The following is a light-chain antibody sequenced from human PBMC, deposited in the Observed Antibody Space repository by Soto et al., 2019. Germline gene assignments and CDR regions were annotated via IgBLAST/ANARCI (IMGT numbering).Light chain of an antibody. CDR3: AAWDDSLNGYV. V-gene: IGLV1-44*01. CDR2: SNN. J-gene: IGLJ1*01. Sequence: QSVLTQPPSASGTPGQRVTISCSGSSSNIGSNTVNWYQQLPGTAPKLLIYSNNQRPSGVPDRFSASKSGTSASLAISGLQSEDEADYYCAAWDDSLNGYVFGTGTKLTVL. CDR1: SSNIGSNT.